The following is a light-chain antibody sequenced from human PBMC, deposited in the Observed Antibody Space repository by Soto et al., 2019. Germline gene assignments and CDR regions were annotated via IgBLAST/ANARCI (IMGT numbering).Light chain of an antibody. Sequence: EIVLTQSPATLSLPPGERATLSCRASQSVSSYLAWYQQKPGQAPRLLIYDASNRATGIPARFSGSGSGTVFTLTISSLEPEDFAVYYCQQRSNWPPFTFGPGTKVDIK. V-gene: IGKV3-11*01. J-gene: IGKJ3*01. CDR3: QQRSNWPPFT. CDR1: QSVSSY. CDR2: DAS.